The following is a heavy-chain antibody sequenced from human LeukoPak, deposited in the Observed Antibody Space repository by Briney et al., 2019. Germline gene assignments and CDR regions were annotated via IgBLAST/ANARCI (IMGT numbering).Heavy chain of an antibody. D-gene: IGHD6-19*01. CDR1: GFSMYTIYYQ. J-gene: IGHJ6*02. V-gene: IGHV4-39*01. Sequence: SETLSLTCTVSGFSMYTIYYQWGWIRQPPGRGLEWIGTISYTGKTYYNPSLKSRVTMSVDTSKNQFSLWLRSVTATDTSVYYCARFFGQSMVASDHYGMDVWGQGTTVTVSS. CDR2: ISYTGKT. CDR3: ARFFGQSMVASDHYGMDV.